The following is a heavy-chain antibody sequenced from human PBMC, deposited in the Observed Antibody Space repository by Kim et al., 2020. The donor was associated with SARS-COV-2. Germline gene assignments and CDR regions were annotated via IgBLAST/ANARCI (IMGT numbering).Heavy chain of an antibody. Sequence: GGSLRLSCAASGFTFNNYEMNWVRQAPGKGLEWVSYISNSAGIIYYADSVKGRFTISRDNAKKSLYLQMDSLRAEDTAIYYCARVIGGRSSGWFYGMDVWGQGTTVTVSS. J-gene: IGHJ6*02. CDR2: ISNSAGII. CDR1: GFTFNNYE. V-gene: IGHV3-48*03. D-gene: IGHD6-13*01. CDR3: ARVIGGRSSGWFYGMDV.